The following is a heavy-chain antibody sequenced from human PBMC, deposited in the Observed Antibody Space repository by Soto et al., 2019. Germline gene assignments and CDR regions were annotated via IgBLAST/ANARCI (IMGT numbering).Heavy chain of an antibody. J-gene: IGHJ6*02. V-gene: IGHV3-66*01. CDR1: GFTVSSNY. CDR3: ARTSPPNCSGGSCYYYYYGMDV. D-gene: IGHD2-15*01. Sequence: GGSLRLSCAASGFTVSSNYMSWVRQAPGKGLEWVSVIYSGGSTYYADSVKGRFTISRDNSKNTLYLQMNSLRAEDTAVYYCARTSPPNCSGGSCYYYYYGMDVWGQGTTVTVSS. CDR2: IYSGGST.